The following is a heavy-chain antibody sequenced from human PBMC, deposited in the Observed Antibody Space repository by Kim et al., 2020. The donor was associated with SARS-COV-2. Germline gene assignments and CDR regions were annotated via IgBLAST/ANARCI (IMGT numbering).Heavy chain of an antibody. CDR3: AKDIGAAGTRPDY. D-gene: IGHD6-13*01. Sequence: GGSLRLSCAASGFTFDDYAMHWVRQAPGKGLEWVSGISWNSGSIGYADSVKGRFTISRDNAKNSLYLQMNSLRAEDTALYYCAKDIGAAGTRPDYWGQGTLVTVSS. V-gene: IGHV3-9*01. CDR1: GFTFDDYA. J-gene: IGHJ4*02. CDR2: ISWNSGSI.